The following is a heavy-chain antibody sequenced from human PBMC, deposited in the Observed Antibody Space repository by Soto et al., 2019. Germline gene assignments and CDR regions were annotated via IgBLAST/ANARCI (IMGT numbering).Heavy chain of an antibody. CDR1: GFTFSSYA. CDR2: ISGSGGST. D-gene: IGHD6-13*01. CDR3: AKASFRGPSMAAAGINRAFDY. J-gene: IGHJ4*02. Sequence: EVQLLESGGGLVQPGGSLRLSCAASGFTFSSYAMSWVRQAPGKGLEWVSAISGSGGSTYYADSVKGRFTISRDNSKNTLYLQMNSLRAEDTAVYYCAKASFRGPSMAAAGINRAFDYWGQGTLVTVSS. V-gene: IGHV3-23*01.